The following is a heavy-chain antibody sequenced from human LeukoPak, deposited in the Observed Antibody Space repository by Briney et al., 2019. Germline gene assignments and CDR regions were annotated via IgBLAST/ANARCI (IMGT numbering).Heavy chain of an antibody. V-gene: IGHV3-48*01. Sequence: PGGSLRLSCEASGFTFSSYGMIWVRQAPGKGREGISFIRSDSTTEYAASVRGRFTISRDNAKNSLYLQMNSLSAEDTALYYCARDLRGLDHWGQGTLVTVSS. CDR2: IRSDSTT. D-gene: IGHD3/OR15-3a*01. J-gene: IGHJ4*02. CDR3: ARDLRGLDH. CDR1: GFTFSSYG.